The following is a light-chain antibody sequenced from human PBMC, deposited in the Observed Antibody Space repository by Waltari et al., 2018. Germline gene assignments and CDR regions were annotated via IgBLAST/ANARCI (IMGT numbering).Light chain of an antibody. CDR2: WAS. Sequence: DIVMTQSPDSLAVSLGERATIHCKSSQSVLYSSNNKNYLAWYQQKPGQPHNLLIYWASSRESGVLDRFSGSGSGSDVTLSISSQQAEDVAVYSCQQFYSTPRTFGQCTKFE. V-gene: IGKV4-1*01. CDR3: QQFYSTPRT. J-gene: IGKJ2*02. CDR1: QSVLYSSNNKNY.